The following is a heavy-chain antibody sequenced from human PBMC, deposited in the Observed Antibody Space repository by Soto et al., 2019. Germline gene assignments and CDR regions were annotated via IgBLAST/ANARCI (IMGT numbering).Heavy chain of an antibody. D-gene: IGHD6-13*01. CDR1: GGSISNGVYY. CDR2: IYYSGST. CDR3: ARSPAPYTSRRFDP. V-gene: IGHV4-31*03. Sequence: SETLSLTCIVSGGSISNGVYYWSWIRQHPGKGLEWIGYIYYSGSTYYNPSLKSRVSLSLDTSKNVFSLQLSSVTAADTAVYYCARSPAPYTSRRFDPWGQGTLVTVSS. J-gene: IGHJ5*02.